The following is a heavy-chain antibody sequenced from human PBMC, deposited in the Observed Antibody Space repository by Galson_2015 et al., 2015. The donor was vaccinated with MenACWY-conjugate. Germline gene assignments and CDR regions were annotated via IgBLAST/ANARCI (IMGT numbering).Heavy chain of an antibody. D-gene: IGHD6-13*01. CDR3: TTMYSRS. CDR1: GFSFNSHS. Sequence: SLRLSCAASGFSFNSHSMNWVRQAPGQGLEWVSSIVSTSGYLYYADSVKGRFTISRDNAKNSLYLQMYSLRAEDTAVYYCTTMYSRSWGQGTLVTVSS. CDR2: IVSTSGYL. J-gene: IGHJ5*02. V-gene: IGHV3-21*01.